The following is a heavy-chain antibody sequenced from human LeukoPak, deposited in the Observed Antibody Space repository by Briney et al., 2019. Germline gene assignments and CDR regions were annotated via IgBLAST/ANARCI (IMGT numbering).Heavy chain of an antibody. CDR1: GFTFSSHA. Sequence: TGGSLRLSCEGSGFTFSSHAMSWVRQAPGKGLEWVSGISDGGDSTHYADSVKGRFTISRDNSKNTLFLQMNSLRAEDTGVYYCAKDRGVKLDTDTLDYWGQGTLVTVSS. CDR2: ISDGGDST. V-gene: IGHV3-23*01. J-gene: IGHJ4*02. CDR3: AKDRGVKLDTDTLDY. D-gene: IGHD5-18*01.